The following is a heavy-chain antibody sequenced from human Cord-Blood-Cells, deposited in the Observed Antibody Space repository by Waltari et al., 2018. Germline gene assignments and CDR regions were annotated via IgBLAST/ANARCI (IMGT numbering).Heavy chain of an antibody. CDR2: FYYSGST. CDR1: GGSISSYY. V-gene: IGHV4-59*01. J-gene: IGHJ3*02. CDR3: ARWRGYSSSWYDAFDI. Sequence: QVQLQESGPGLVKPSETLSLTCTVSGGSISSYYWSWIRQPPGKGLEWIGYFYYSGSTNYNPSLKSRVTISVDTSKNQFSLKLSSVTAADTAVYYCARWRGYSSSWYDAFDIWGQGTMVTVSS. D-gene: IGHD6-13*01.